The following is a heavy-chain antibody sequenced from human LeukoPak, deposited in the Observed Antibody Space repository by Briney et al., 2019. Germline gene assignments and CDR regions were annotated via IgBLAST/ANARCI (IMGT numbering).Heavy chain of an antibody. CDR1: GGSISSGGFY. D-gene: IGHD4-11*01. J-gene: IGHJ4*02. Sequence: SQTLSLTCTVSGGSISSGGFYWSWIRQHPGKGLEWIGYIHYSGSTYYNPSLNSRVTISVDTSANHFSLKVSSVTAADTAVYYCARDAIDSNYFDFWGQGTLVPVSS. CDR3: ARDAIDSNYFDF. CDR2: IHYSGST. V-gene: IGHV4-31*03.